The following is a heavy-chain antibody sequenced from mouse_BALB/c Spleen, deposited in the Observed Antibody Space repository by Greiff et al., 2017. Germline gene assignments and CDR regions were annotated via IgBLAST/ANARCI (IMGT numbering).Heavy chain of an antibody. V-gene: IGHV1-9*01. CDR3: ARGAGYGSSYWYFDV. CDR2: ILPGSGST. J-gene: IGHJ1*01. CDR1: GYTFSSYW. D-gene: IGHD1-1*01. Sequence: VQLQQSGAELMKPGASVKISCKATGYTFSSYWIEWVKQRPGHGLEWIGEILPGSGSTNYNEKFKGKATFTADTSSNTAYMQLSSLTSEDSAVYYCARGAGYGSSYWYFDVWGAGTTVTVSS.